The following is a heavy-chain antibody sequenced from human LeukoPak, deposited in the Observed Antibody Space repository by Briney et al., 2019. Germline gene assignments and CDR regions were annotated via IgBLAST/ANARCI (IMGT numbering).Heavy chain of an antibody. V-gene: IGHV4-59*01. CDR2: IYYSGST. Sequence: SETLSLTCTVSGGSLSSYYWSWIRQPPGKGLEWIGYIYYSGSTNYNPSLKSRVTISLDTSKNQFSLKLSSVTAADPAVYYCARDSMSRAFDIWDQGTMVTVSS. J-gene: IGHJ3*02. CDR3: ARDSMSRAFDI. CDR1: GGSLSSYY.